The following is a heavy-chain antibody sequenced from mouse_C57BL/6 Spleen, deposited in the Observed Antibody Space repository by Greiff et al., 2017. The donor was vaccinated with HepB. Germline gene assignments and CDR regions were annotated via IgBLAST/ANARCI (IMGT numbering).Heavy chain of an antibody. CDR1: GFNIKDYY. V-gene: IGHV14-1*01. CDR2: IDPEDGDT. Sequence: VQLQQSGAELVRPGASVKLSCTASGFNIKDYYMHWVKQRPEQGLEWIGRIDPEDGDTEYAPKFQGKATITADTSSNTAYLQRSSLTSEDTAVYYCTTDSNYAYGFAYWGQGTLVTVSA. J-gene: IGHJ3*01. CDR3: TTDSNYAYGFAY. D-gene: IGHD2-5*01.